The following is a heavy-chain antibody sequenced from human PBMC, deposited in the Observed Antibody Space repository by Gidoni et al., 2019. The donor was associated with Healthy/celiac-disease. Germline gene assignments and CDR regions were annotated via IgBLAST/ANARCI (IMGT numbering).Heavy chain of an antibody. V-gene: IGHV1-8*01. D-gene: IGHD6-19*01. CDR3: ARGRWLAVDSLDP. CDR1: GYTFSSYD. J-gene: IGHJ5*02. CDR2: MNPNSGNT. Sequence: QVQLVQSGAEVKKPGASVKVSCKASGYTFSSYDLNWVRQATGQGLEWMGWMNPNSGNTGYAQKFLGRVTMTRNTAISTAYMELSSLRSEDTAVYYCARGRWLAVDSLDPWGQGTLVTVSA.